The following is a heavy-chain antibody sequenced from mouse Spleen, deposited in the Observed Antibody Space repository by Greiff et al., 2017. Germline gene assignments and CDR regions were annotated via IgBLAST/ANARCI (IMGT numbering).Heavy chain of an antibody. Sequence: QVQLQQPGAELVMPGASVKLSCKASGYTFTSYWMHWVKQRPGQGLEWIGYINPSTGYTEYNQKFKDKATLTADKSSSTAYMQLSSLTSEDSAVYYCARYGGYYLYYAMDYWGQGTSVTVSS. D-gene: IGHD2-3*01. CDR3: ARYGGYYLYYAMDY. J-gene: IGHJ4*01. V-gene: IGHV1-7*01. CDR2: INPSTGYT. CDR1: GYTFTSYW.